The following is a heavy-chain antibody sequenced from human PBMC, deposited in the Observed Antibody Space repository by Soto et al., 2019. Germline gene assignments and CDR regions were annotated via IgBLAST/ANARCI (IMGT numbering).Heavy chain of an antibody. D-gene: IGHD2-2*01. J-gene: IGHJ6*02. CDR1: GGSISSYY. CDR2: IYYSGST. CDR3: ARSPTYCISTSCYPYYYYGMDV. V-gene: IGHV4-59*01. Sequence: QVQLQESGPGLVKPSETLSLTCTVSGGSISSYYWSWIRQPPGKGLEWIGYIYYSGSTNYNPPLKSRVTISVDTSKNQFSLKLSSVTAADTAVYYCARSPTYCISTSCYPYYYYGMDVWGQGTTVTVSS.